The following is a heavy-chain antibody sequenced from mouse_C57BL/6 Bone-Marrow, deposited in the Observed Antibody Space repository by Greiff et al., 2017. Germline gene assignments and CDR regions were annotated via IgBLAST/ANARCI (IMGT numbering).Heavy chain of an antibody. Sequence: QVQLQQPGAELVMPGASVKLSCKASGYTFTSYWMHWVKQRPGQGLEWIGEIDPSDSYTNYNQKFKGKSTLTVDKSSSTAYMQLSSLTSEDSAVYYCARGGGYYGSRAWFAYWGQGTLVTVSA. CDR2: IDPSDSYT. V-gene: IGHV1-69*01. CDR1: GYTFTSYW. J-gene: IGHJ3*01. D-gene: IGHD1-1*01. CDR3: ARGGGYYGSRAWFAY.